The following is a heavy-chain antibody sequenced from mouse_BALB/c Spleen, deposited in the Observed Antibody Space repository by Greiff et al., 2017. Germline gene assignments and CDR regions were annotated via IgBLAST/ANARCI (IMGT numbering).Heavy chain of an antibody. CDR3: ATYGSSLDY. CDR1: GYSITSDYA. D-gene: IGHD1-1*01. Sequence: ESGPGLVKPSQSLSLTCTVTGYSITSDYAWNWIRQFPGNKLEWMGYISYSGSTSYNPSLKSRISITRDTSKNQFFLQLNSVTTEDTATYYCATYGSSLDYWGQGTTLTVSS. J-gene: IGHJ2*01. V-gene: IGHV3-2*02. CDR2: ISYSGST.